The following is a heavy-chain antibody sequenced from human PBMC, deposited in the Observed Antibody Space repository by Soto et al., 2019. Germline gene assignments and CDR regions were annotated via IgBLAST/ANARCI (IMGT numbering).Heavy chain of an antibody. J-gene: IGHJ4*02. CDR3: ARGVSAGVDY. Sequence: QVQLVQSGAEVREPGASVKVSCKASGYSFTSLDINWVRQTAGQGLEWMGWMQPSTGRTGYAQKFQGRVTMTRDTSINTAYMELTTLTSDGTAFYYCARGVSAGVDYWGQGTQVTVSA. V-gene: IGHV1-8*01. CDR2: MQPSTGRT. D-gene: IGHD1-26*01. CDR1: GYSFTSLD.